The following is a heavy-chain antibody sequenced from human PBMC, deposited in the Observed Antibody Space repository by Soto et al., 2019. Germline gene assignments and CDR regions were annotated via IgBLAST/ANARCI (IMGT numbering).Heavy chain of an antibody. CDR2: IYYSGST. Sequence: QVQLQESGPGLVKPSQTLSLTCTVSGGSISSGGYYWSWIRQHPGKGLEWIGYIYYSGSTYYNPPLKRRFTSSVDTSKNQFSLNLSCVTAADTAVYYCASYSTGGKPLMEAFDIWGQGTMVTVSS. J-gene: IGHJ3*02. D-gene: IGHD2-8*02. CDR1: GGSISSGGYY. V-gene: IGHV4-31*03. CDR3: ASYSTGGKPLMEAFDI.